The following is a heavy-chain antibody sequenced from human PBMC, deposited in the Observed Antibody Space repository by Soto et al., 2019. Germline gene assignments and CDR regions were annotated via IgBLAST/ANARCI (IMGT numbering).Heavy chain of an antibody. CDR1: GGSISSSSYS. D-gene: IGHD2-15*01. V-gene: IGHV4-39*01. Sequence: SETLSLTCTVSGGSISSSSYSWGWIRQPPGKGLEWIGSIYYSGSTYYNPSLKSRVTISVDTSKNQFSLKLSSVTAADTAVYYCARGYCSGGSCYSPGYYYYGMDVWGQGTTVTVSS. CDR3: ARGYCSGGSCYSPGYYYYGMDV. CDR2: IYYSGST. J-gene: IGHJ6*02.